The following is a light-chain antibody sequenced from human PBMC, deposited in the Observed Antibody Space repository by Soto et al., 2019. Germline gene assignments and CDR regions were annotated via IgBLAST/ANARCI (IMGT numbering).Light chain of an antibody. J-gene: IGKJ2*01. CDR1: QSVSSSF. V-gene: IGKV3-20*01. Sequence: EIVLTQSPGTLSLSPGERAALSCRASQSVSSSFLAWYQQKPGQAPRLLIYGASSTTTGIPDRFTGSGSGTDFTLTISRLEPVDFAVYYCQHYGSSTYTFGQGTKLQIK. CDR2: GAS. CDR3: QHYGSSTYT.